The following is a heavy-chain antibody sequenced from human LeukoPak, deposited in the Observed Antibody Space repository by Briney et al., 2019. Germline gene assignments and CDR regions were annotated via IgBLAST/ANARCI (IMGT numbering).Heavy chain of an antibody. Sequence: GESLKISCKGSGYSFTSYWIGWVRQMPGKGLEWMGIIYPGDSDTRYSPSLQGQVTISADKSISTAYLQWSSLKASDTAMYYCARPASTPPAYFDYWGQGTLVTVSS. CDR2: IYPGDSDT. CDR3: ARPASTPPAYFDY. V-gene: IGHV5-51*01. J-gene: IGHJ4*02. D-gene: IGHD5/OR15-5a*01. CDR1: GYSFTSYW.